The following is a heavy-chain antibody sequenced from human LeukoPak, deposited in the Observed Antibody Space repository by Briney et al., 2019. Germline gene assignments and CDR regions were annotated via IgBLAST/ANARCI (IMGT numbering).Heavy chain of an antibody. CDR2: ISYDGSNK. V-gene: IGHV3-30-3*01. D-gene: IGHD3-22*01. CDR3: AREPSRSAYFDY. J-gene: IGHJ4*02. Sequence: AGSLRLSCAASEFTFSSYTMHWVRQAPGKGLEWMGLISYDGSNKYYADSVKGRFTISRDNSKNTLYLQMNSLRAEDTAMYYCAREPSRSAYFDYWGQGTLVTVSS. CDR1: EFTFSSYT.